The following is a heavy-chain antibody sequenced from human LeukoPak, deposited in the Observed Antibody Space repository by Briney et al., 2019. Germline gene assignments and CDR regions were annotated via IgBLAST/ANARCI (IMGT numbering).Heavy chain of an antibody. D-gene: IGHD1-26*01. CDR1: GGSISSYY. J-gene: IGHJ4*02. CDR3: ARLTAWTTTNFDF. V-gene: IGHV4-59*08. CDR2: IYYSGST. Sequence: SETLSLTCTVSGGSISSYYWSWIRQPPGKGLEWIGYIYYSGSTNYNPSLKSRVTISVDTSKNQFSLKLSSVTAADTAMYYCARLTAWTTTNFDFWGQGTLVTVSS.